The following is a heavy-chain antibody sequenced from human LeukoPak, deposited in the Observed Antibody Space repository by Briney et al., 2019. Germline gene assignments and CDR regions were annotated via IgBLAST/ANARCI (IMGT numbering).Heavy chain of an antibody. CDR1: GFRFDDYA. Sequence: GGSLRLSCAASGFRFDDYAMHWARQAPGKGLEWVSGISWNSDGIGYADAVKGRFTISRDNAENSLYLQMNSLRAEDTALYYCAKAGDSSGYYLSSWFDPWGQGTLVTVSS. J-gene: IGHJ5*02. D-gene: IGHD3-22*01. V-gene: IGHV3-9*01. CDR2: ISWNSDGI. CDR3: AKAGDSSGYYLSSWFDP.